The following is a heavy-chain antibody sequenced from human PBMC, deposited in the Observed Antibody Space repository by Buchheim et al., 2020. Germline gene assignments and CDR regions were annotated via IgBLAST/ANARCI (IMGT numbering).Heavy chain of an antibody. V-gene: IGHV4-59*01. Sequence: QVQLQESGPGLVKPSETLSLTCTVSGGSISSYYWSWIRQPPGKGLEWIGYIYYSGSTNYNPSLKSRVTISVDTSTNQFSLKLSSVTAADTAVYYCARDGPGIAARPQGGMDVWGQGTT. D-gene: IGHD6-6*01. CDR1: GGSISSYY. J-gene: IGHJ6*02. CDR3: ARDGPGIAARPQGGMDV. CDR2: IYYSGST.